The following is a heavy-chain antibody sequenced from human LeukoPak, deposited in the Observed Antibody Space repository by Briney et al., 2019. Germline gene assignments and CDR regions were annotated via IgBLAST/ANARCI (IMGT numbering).Heavy chain of an antibody. D-gene: IGHD3-10*01. Sequence: QPGGSLRLSCAASGFTFSSYGMHWVRQAPGKGLEWVAVIWYDGSNKYYADSVKGRFTISRDNSKNTLYLQMNSLRAEDTAVYYCARDAGVPPRFDYWGQGTLVTVSS. CDR3: ARDAGVPPRFDY. CDR1: GFTFSSYG. CDR2: IWYDGSNK. V-gene: IGHV3-33*01. J-gene: IGHJ4*02.